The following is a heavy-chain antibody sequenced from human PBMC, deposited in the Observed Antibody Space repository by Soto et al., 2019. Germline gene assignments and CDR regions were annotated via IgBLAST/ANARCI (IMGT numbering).Heavy chain of an antibody. CDR3: TRGHGFNGASFDY. CDR1: GGTFSSYS. V-gene: IGHV1-69*01. D-gene: IGHD2-8*01. J-gene: IGHJ4*02. CDR2: IIPIFGIP. Sequence: QVQLVQSGAEVKKPGSSVKVSCKTSGGTFSSYSVSWVRQAPGQGLEWMGGIIPIFGIPTYAQKFQVRVTISADESTSTAPMELSRLRSEDPAIFYCTRGHGFNGASFDYWGQGTLVTVSS.